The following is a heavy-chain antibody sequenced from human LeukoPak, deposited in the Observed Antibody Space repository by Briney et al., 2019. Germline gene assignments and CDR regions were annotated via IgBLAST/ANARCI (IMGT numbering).Heavy chain of an antibody. D-gene: IGHD3-10*01. CDR3: ARMGASIIDAFDI. CDR1: GFTFSSYA. CDR2: ISYDGSNK. V-gene: IGHV3-30*01. J-gene: IGHJ3*02. Sequence: GGSLRLSCAASGFTFSSYAMHWVRQAPGKGLEWVAVISYDGSNKYYADSVKGRFTISRDNSKNTLYLQMNSLRAEDTAVYYCARMGASIIDAFDIWGQGTMVTVSS.